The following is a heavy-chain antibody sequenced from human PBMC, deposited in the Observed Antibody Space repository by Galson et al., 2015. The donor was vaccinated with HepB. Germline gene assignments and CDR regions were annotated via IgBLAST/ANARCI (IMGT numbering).Heavy chain of an antibody. CDR1: GESFSGYY. Sequence: SETLSLTCEVNGESFSGYYWTWIRRPPGKGLEWIGQINHSGNPTYKPSLRRRATMSVDTSRNQFSLRLTSVTAADTAMYYCARVRSQVVAGIMIPYYPDHWGQGALVTVSS. CDR2: INHSGNP. J-gene: IGHJ4*02. V-gene: IGHV4-34*01. D-gene: IGHD3-16*01. CDR3: ARVRSQVVAGIMIPYYPDH.